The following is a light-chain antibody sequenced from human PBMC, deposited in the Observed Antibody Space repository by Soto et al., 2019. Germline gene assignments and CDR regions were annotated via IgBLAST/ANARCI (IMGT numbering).Light chain of an antibody. J-gene: IGKJ4*01. V-gene: IGKV3-15*01. CDR2: VAS. Sequence: EIVMTQSPVTLSVSPGDGATLSCRASQSVNSNLAWYQHKPGQTPKLLIYVASTRATGIPARFSGSGSGTDFTLTISSLESEDFAVYYCQQYSVWPLTFGGGTKVEFK. CDR1: QSVNSN. CDR3: QQYSVWPLT.